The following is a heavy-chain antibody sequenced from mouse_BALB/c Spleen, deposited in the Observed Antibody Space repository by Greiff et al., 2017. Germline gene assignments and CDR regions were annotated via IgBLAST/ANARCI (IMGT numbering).Heavy chain of an antibody. V-gene: IGHV8-12*01. CDR1: GFSLSTSGMG. J-gene: IGHJ4*01. CDR2: IYWDDDK. D-gene: IGHD2-2*01. Sequence: QVTLKVSGPGLLQPSQTLSLTCSFSGFSLSTSGMGVCWLRQPSGKGLEWLAHIYWDDDKRYNPSLKSRHTITKDTSSNQVFLKITSVDTADTATYYCARRGGGLGYAMDDWGQGTSVTVSS. CDR3: ARRGGGLGYAMDD.